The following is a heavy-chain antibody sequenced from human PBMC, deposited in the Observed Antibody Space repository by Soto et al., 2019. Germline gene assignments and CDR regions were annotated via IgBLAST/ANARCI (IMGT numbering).Heavy chain of an antibody. CDR3: ARDLWQYSGSYCGY. CDR1: GYTFTSYG. V-gene: IGHV1-18*01. D-gene: IGHD1-26*01. CDR2: ISVYNDNT. J-gene: IGHJ4*02. Sequence: QVQLVQSGAEVKKPGASVKVSCKASGYTFTSYGISWVRQAPGQGLEWMGWISVYNDNTNYAQKLQGRVTMTTDTSTSTAYMERRSLRSDDTAVYYCARDLWQYSGSYCGYWGQGTLVTVSS.